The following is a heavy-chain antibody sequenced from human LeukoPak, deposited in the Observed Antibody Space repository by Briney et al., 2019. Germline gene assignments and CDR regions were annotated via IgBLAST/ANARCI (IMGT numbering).Heavy chain of an antibody. CDR2: VYYSGRT. CDR1: GGSLSRTSSY. Sequence: PSETLSLTCTVSGGSLSRTSSYWGWIRHTPRKGREWLGSVYYSGRTNHSPSLNGPATIYASTSKTQFSLKLSSVTAADTAIYYCATHVDASRGYYFEDWGQGTLVTVSS. D-gene: IGHD5-12*01. J-gene: IGHJ4*02. V-gene: IGHV4-39*01. CDR3: ATHVDASRGYYFED.